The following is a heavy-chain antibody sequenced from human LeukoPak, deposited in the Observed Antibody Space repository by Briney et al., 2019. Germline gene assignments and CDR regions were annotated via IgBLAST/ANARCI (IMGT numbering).Heavy chain of an antibody. Sequence: GGSLRLSCAASGFTFSNAWMSWVRQAPGKGLEWVGRIKSKTDGGTTDYAAPVKGRFTISGDDSKNTLYLQMNSLKTEDTAVYYCTTDRRDPRPRDYWGQGTLVTVSS. J-gene: IGHJ4*02. CDR3: TTDRRDPRPRDY. V-gene: IGHV3-15*01. CDR1: GFTFSNAW. CDR2: IKSKTDGGTT.